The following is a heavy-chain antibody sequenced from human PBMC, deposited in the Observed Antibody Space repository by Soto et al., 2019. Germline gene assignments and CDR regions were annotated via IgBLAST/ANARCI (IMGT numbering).Heavy chain of an antibody. CDR1: GGTLRNYG. CDR2: IIPVFGTA. V-gene: IGHV1-69*13. J-gene: IGHJ6*02. Sequence: VASVKVSCKASGGTLRNYGISWVRQAPGQGLEWMGGIIPVFGTANYAQKFQGRVTITADESTSTVYMDVTSLRSEVSAVYYCSRGDATKIVVTTYYGMDVWG. CDR3: SRGDATKIVVTTYYGMDV. D-gene: IGHD4-17*01.